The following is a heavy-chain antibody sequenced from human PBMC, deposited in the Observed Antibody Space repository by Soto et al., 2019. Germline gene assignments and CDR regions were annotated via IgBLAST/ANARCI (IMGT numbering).Heavy chain of an antibody. CDR2: ISGSGGST. Sequence: GGSLRLSCAASGFTFSSYAMSWVRQAPGKGLEWVSAISGSGGSTYYADSVKGRFTISRDNSKNTLYLQMNSLRAEDTSVYYCAKDTNSEWLEDAFDIWGQGTMVTVSS. CDR1: GFTFSSYA. J-gene: IGHJ3*02. CDR3: AKDTNSEWLEDAFDI. D-gene: IGHD3-3*01. V-gene: IGHV3-23*01.